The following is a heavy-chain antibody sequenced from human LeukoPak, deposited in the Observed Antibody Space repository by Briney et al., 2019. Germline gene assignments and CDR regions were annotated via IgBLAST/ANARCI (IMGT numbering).Heavy chain of an antibody. CDR1: GYSFTSYW. V-gene: IGHV5-51*01. Sequence: GESLKISCKGSGYSFTSYWIGWVRQMPGKGLEWMGIIYPGDSDTRYSPSFQGQVTISADKSNSTAYLQWSSLKASDTAMYYCARLTYYYDSSGYWYFDYWGQGTLVTVSS. D-gene: IGHD3-22*01. CDR3: ARLTYYYDSSGYWYFDY. J-gene: IGHJ4*02. CDR2: IYPGDSDT.